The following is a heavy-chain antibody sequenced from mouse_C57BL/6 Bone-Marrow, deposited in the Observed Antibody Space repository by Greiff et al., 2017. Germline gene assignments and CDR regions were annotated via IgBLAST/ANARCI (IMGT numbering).Heavy chain of an antibody. Sequence: EVQLQESGPELVKPGASVKIPCKASGYTFTDYNMDWVKQSHGKSLEWIGDINPNNGGTIYNQKFKGKATLTVDKSSSTAYMELRSLTSEDTAVYYCARSPFYYYGSSYVRFFDYWGQGTTLTVSS. CDR3: ARSPFYYYGSSYVRFFDY. CDR1: GYTFTDYN. V-gene: IGHV1-18*01. D-gene: IGHD1-1*01. J-gene: IGHJ2*01. CDR2: INPNNGGT.